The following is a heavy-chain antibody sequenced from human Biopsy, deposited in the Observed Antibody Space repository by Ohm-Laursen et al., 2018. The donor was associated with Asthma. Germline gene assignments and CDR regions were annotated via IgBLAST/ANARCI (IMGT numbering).Heavy chain of an antibody. Sequence: ASVKVSCKASGYTFTSYGISWVRQAPGQGLEWMGWINPNSGATNYAQKFQGRVTMTRDTSISTAYMEVSRLRSDDTAVYYCARGQKSAGDRWFDPWGQGTLVTVSS. J-gene: IGHJ5*02. V-gene: IGHV1-2*02. CDR2: INPNSGAT. CDR3: ARGQKSAGDRWFDP. D-gene: IGHD6-13*01. CDR1: GYTFTSYG.